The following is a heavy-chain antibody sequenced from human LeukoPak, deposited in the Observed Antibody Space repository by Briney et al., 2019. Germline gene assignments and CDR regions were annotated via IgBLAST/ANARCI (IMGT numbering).Heavy chain of an antibody. CDR2: FYSSGST. CDR1: GGSISSNSDY. Sequence: PSQTLSLTCTVSGGSISSNSDYWSWIRQPAGKELEWIGRFYSSGSTSYNPSLKSRVTISVVTSKNQFSLRLTSVTAADTAAYYCAGGSRQLGNYYYYMDVWGKGTTVTVSS. D-gene: IGHD6-13*01. J-gene: IGHJ6*03. V-gene: IGHV4-61*02. CDR3: AGGSRQLGNYYYYMDV.